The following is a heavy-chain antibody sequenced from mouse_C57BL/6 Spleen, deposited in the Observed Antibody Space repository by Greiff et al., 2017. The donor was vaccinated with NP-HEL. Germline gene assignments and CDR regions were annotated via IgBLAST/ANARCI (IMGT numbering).Heavy chain of an antibody. CDR1: GFSLTSYG. J-gene: IGHJ3*01. CDR3: AKPDDYDADLFAY. CDR2: IWGDGST. D-gene: IGHD2-4*01. V-gene: IGHV2-3*01. Sequence: QVQLKESGPGLVAPSQSLSITCTVSGFSLTSYGVSWVRQPPGKGLEWLGVIWGDGSTNYHSALISRLSISKDNSKSQVFLKLNSLQTDDTATYYCAKPDDYDADLFAYWGQGTLVTVSA.